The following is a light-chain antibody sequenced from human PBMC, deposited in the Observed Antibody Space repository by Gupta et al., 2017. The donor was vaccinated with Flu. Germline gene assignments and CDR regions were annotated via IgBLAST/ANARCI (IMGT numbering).Light chain of an antibody. V-gene: IGKV1-39*01. CDR3: QQSYTTPIT. CDR1: QSISSY. Sequence: DIQTTQSPSSLSASVADRVILTCQASQSISSYLNLYQQTPGKAPKFLIYSASNLQSGISSRFSGSGSGTDFTLTISSLQPEDFATYYCQQSYTTPITFGGGTKVEMK. CDR2: SAS. J-gene: IGKJ4*01.